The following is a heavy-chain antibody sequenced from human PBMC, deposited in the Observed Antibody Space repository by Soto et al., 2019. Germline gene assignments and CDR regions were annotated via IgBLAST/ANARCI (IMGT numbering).Heavy chain of an antibody. CDR1: GGSISSYY. V-gene: IGHV4-59*08. CDR3: ARQSVNGLNFHDYYMDV. J-gene: IGHJ6*03. D-gene: IGHD1-1*01. Sequence: SETLSLTCTVSGGSISSYYWSWIRQPPGKGLEWIAYIHYSGSANYNPSLKSRVTISVDTSKNQFSLKLSSVTAADTAVYYCARQSVNGLNFHDYYMDVWGKGTTVTVSS. CDR2: IHYSGSA.